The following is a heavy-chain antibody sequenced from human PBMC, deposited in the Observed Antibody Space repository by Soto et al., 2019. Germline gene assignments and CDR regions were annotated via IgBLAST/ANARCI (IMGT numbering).Heavy chain of an antibody. CDR1: DDSVDSASYY. D-gene: IGHD1-26*01. V-gene: IGHV4-31*01. CDR2: SYYSGST. CDR3: ARVPKRRGWAPTAYYFDY. J-gene: IGHJ4*02. Sequence: SETLSLTCTVSDDSVDSASYYGRWIRQHPGRGLEWIGYSYYSGSTYYNPSLKGPVTLSIDTSKDQFSLEVSSVTGADTAVYFCARVPKRRGWAPTAYYFDYWGQGTLVTVSS.